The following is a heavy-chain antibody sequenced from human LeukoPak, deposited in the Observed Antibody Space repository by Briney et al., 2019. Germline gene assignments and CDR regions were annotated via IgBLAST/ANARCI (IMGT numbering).Heavy chain of an antibody. CDR3: AKSRSVVVPAAPNY. J-gene: IGHJ4*02. Sequence: GGSLRLSCAASGFTFSSYAMSWVRQAPGKGLEWVSAISGSGGSTYYADSVKGRFTISRDNSKNTLYLQMDSLRAEDTAVYYCAKSRSVVVPAAPNYWGQGTLVTVSS. D-gene: IGHD2-2*01. CDR2: ISGSGGST. CDR1: GFTFSSYA. V-gene: IGHV3-23*01.